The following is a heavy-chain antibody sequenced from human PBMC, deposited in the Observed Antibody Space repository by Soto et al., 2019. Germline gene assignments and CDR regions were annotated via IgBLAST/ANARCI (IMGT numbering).Heavy chain of an antibody. CDR1: GGTFSTSA. Sequence: QVQLVQSGAEVKKPGSSVKVSCKASGGTFSTSAISWVRQAPGQGLEWVGGIMPVVATPDYAQNFQGRVTITAYESTTTAYLELTSLRTDDTAVYYCARDKDRQQLGGNYYYILDVWGQGTAITVSS. J-gene: IGHJ6*02. CDR2: IMPVVATP. V-gene: IGHV1-69*12. CDR3: ARDKDRQQLGGNYYYILDV. D-gene: IGHD3-3*02.